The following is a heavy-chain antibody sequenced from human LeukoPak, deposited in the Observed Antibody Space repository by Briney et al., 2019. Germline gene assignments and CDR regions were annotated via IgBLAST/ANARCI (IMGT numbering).Heavy chain of an antibody. D-gene: IGHD3-10*01. J-gene: IGHJ5*02. CDR3: AKSRSYYYDSGALGNWFDP. V-gene: IGHV4-34*01. CDR1: GGSFSGYY. Sequence: PSETLSLTCAVYGGSFSGYYWSWIRQPPGKGLEWIGEINHSGSTNYNPSLKSRVTISVDTSKNQFSLKLSSVTAADTAVYYCAKSRSYYYDSGALGNWFDPWGQGTLVTVSS. CDR2: INHSGST.